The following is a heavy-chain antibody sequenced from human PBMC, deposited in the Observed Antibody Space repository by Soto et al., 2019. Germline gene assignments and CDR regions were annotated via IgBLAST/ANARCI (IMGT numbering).Heavy chain of an antibody. Sequence: ESGGGLVKPGGSLRLSCAASGFTFSSYSMNWVRQAPGKGLEWVSSISSSSSYIYYADLVKGRFTISRDNAKNSLYLQINSLRAEDTAVYYCARDGCSGGSCPLYYYYYGMDVWGQGTTVTVSS. D-gene: IGHD2-15*01. CDR2: ISSSSSYI. CDR1: GFTFSSYS. J-gene: IGHJ6*02. CDR3: ARDGCSGGSCPLYYYYYGMDV. V-gene: IGHV3-21*01.